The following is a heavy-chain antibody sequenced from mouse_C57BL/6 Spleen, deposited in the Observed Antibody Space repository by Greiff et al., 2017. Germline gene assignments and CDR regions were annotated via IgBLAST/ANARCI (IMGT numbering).Heavy chain of an antibody. Sequence: QVQLQQPGTELVKPGASVKLSCKASGYTLTSYWMHWVKQRPGQCLEWIGNINPSNGGTNYNEKIKSKATLTVDKSSSTAYMQLSSLTSEDSAVYYCARPYYYGSGFLYWYFDVWGTGTTVTVSS. CDR1: GYTLTSYW. J-gene: IGHJ1*03. D-gene: IGHD1-1*01. CDR2: INPSNGGT. CDR3: ARPYYYGSGFLYWYFDV. V-gene: IGHV1-53*01.